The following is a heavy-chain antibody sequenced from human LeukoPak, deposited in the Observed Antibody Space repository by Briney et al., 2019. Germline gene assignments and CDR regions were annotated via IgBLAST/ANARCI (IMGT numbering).Heavy chain of an antibody. CDR2: IYYSGTT. CDR3: ARAPSNNWFDP. J-gene: IGHJ5*02. CDR1: GGSISSSSYY. V-gene: IGHV4-39*01. Sequence: PSETLSLTCTVSGGSISSSSYYWGWLRQPPGKGLEWIGNIYYSGTTYYNPSLKSRVTIFVDKSKNQFSLKLSSVTAADTALYYCARAPSNNWFDPWGQGTLVTVSS.